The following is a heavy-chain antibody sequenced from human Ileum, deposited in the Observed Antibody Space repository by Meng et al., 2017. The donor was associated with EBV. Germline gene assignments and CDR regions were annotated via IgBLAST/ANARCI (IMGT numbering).Heavy chain of an antibody. CDR1: GGTINSSSYD. Sequence: LMPQAAGPALLKPAESLSTPCPVSGGTINSSSYDWSCIRQPPGKGLEWIGSIYYSGRTYYNPSLKSRVTISVDTSKNQFSLKLSSVTAADTAVYYCARPIAAAGWFDPWGQGTLVTVSS. D-gene: IGHD6-13*01. CDR2: IYYSGRT. V-gene: IGHV4-39*01. CDR3: ARPIAAAGWFDP. J-gene: IGHJ5*02.